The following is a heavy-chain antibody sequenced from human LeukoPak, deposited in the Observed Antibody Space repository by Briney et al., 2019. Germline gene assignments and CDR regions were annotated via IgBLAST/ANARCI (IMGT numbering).Heavy chain of an antibody. CDR1: GFTFSTQG. Sequence: GGSLRLSCAASGFTFSTQGMHWVRQPPGKGLEWVAVVKYDESEKYYGDSVKGRFTISRDNSKNTLYLQMNSLRAEDTAVYFCAKDVVGQQWPENYWGQGTLVTVSS. V-gene: IGHV3-30*18. J-gene: IGHJ4*02. D-gene: IGHD6-19*01. CDR2: VKYDESEK. CDR3: AKDVVGQQWPENY.